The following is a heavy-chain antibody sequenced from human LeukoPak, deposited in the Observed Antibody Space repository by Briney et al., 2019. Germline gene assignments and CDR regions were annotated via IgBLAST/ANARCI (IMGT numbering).Heavy chain of an antibody. CDR2: IYYSGST. CDR3: ARASKTAAGAIDY. CDR1: GGSISSYY. J-gene: IGHJ4*02. D-gene: IGHD6-13*01. V-gene: IGHV4-59*01. Sequence: SETLSLTCTVSGGSISSYYGSWIRQPPGKGLEWIGYIYYSGSTNYNPSLKSRVTISVDTSKNQFSLKLSSVTAADTAVYYCARASKTAAGAIDYWGQGTLVTVSS.